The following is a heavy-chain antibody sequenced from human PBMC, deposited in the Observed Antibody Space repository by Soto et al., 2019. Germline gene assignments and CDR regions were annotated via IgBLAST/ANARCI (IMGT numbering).Heavy chain of an antibody. J-gene: IGHJ4*02. CDR2: IQEDGSET. V-gene: IGHV3-7*05. Sequence: EVQVVESGGGLVQPGGSLRLSCAVSGFTFSGYWMKWVRQAPAKGLEWVATIQEDGSETYYVDSVKGRFTISRDSAKNSVYLQMNSLGVDDTAVYYCASTRGYWGQGTLVTVSA. D-gene: IGHD3-3*01. CDR3: ASTRGY. CDR1: GFTFSGYW.